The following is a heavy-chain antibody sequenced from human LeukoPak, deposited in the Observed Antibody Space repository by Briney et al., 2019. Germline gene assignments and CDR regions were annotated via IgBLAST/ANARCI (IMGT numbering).Heavy chain of an antibody. J-gene: IGHJ4*02. CDR2: ISGSGGST. CDR1: GFTFSSFA. D-gene: IGHD4-17*01. CDR3: AKARSSTVTTSFYY. V-gene: IGHV3-23*01. Sequence: GGSLRLSCADSGFTFSSFAMTWVRQAPGEGLEWVSTISGSGGSTYYADSVKGRFTISRDNSKNTLYLQMNSLRAEDTAVYYCAKARSSTVTTSFYYWGQGTLVTVSS.